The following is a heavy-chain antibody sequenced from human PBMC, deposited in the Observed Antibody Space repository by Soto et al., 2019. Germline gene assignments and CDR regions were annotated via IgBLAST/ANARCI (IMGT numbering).Heavy chain of an antibody. V-gene: IGHV4-34*01. CDR3: ARGRRTYYDFWSGYYSAFDY. D-gene: IGHD3-3*01. Sequence: QVQLQQWGAGLLKPSETLSLTCAVYGGSFSGYYWSWIRQPPGKGLEWIGEINHSGSTNYNPSLKSRVTISVDTSQNQFSLKLSAVTAADTAVYYCARGRRTYYDFWSGYYSAFDYWGQGTLVTVSS. CDR2: INHSGST. J-gene: IGHJ4*02. CDR1: GGSFSGYY.